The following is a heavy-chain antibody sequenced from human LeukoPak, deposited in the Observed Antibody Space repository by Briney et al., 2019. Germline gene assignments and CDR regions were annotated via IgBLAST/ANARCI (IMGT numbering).Heavy chain of an antibody. J-gene: IGHJ6*02. D-gene: IGHD3-3*01. CDR3: ATFWRGYAYGMDV. CDR1: GYSFTSYW. V-gene: IGHV5-51*01. Sequence: GESLKISCKGSGYSFTSYWIGWVRQMPGKGLEWMGIIYPGDSDTRYSPSFQGQATISADKSISTAYLQWSSLKASDTAMFYCATFWRGYAYGMDVWGQGTTVTVSS. CDR2: IYPGDSDT.